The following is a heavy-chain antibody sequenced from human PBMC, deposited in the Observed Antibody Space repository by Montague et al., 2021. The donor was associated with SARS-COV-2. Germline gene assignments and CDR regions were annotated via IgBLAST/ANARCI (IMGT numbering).Heavy chain of an antibody. CDR1: GGSFSTYY. V-gene: IGHV4-34*01. CDR2: IDHSGNT. D-gene: IGHD3-3*01. CDR3: ARHAASTIFGVVIIPTGMDV. Sequence: SETLSLTCAVYGGSFSTYYWAWIRQSPGKGLEWIGNIDHSGNTNYNPSLKSRVSISVDTSKNQFSLELSSVTAADTAVYYCARHAASTIFGVVIIPTGMDVGGQGTTVTVSS. J-gene: IGHJ6*02.